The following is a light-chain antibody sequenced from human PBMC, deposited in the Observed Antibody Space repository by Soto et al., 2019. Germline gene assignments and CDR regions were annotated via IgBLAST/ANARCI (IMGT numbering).Light chain of an antibody. J-gene: IGKJ1*01. CDR2: GAS. CDR3: HHYGRSPGT. V-gene: IGKV3-20*01. CDR1: QSVSSTY. Sequence: EIVLTQSPGTLSLSPGERATLSCRASQSVSSTYLAWYQQKPGQAPRLLIYGASSRATGIPDRFSGSGSGTDFTLTISRLQPEDFAVYYCHHYGRSPGTCRQGTKVEIK.